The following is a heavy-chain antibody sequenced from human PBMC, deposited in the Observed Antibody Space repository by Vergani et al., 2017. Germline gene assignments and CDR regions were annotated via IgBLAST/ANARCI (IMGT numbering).Heavy chain of an antibody. Sequence: QVQLQESGPGLVKPSQTLSLTCTVSGGSISSGDYYWSWIRQPPGKGLEWIGYIYYSGSTYYNPSLKSRVTISVDTSKNQFSLKLSSVTAADTAVYYCARDKVDYYGSGSYPDYWGQGTLVTVSS. CDR2: IYYSGST. CDR1: GGSISSGDYY. J-gene: IGHJ4*02. V-gene: IGHV4-30-4*01. CDR3: ARDKVDYYGSGSYPDY. D-gene: IGHD3-10*01.